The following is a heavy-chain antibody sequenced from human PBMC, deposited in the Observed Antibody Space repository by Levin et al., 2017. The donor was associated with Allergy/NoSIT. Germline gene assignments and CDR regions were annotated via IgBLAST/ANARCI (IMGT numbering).Heavy chain of an antibody. Sequence: PSETLSLTCTVSGGSISSSSYYWGWIRQPPGKGLEWIGSIYYSGSTYYNPSLKSRVTISVDTSKNQFSLKLSSVTAADTAVYYCAEDILTGDAFDIWGQGTMVTVSS. D-gene: IGHD3-9*01. CDR2: IYYSGST. CDR1: GGSISSSSYY. J-gene: IGHJ3*02. V-gene: IGHV4-39*01. CDR3: AEDILTGDAFDI.